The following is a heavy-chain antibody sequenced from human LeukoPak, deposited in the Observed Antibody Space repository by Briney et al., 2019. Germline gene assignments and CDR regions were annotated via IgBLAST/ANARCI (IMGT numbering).Heavy chain of an antibody. CDR1: GDSISSSSYF. Sequence: PSETLSLTCTVSGDSISSSSYFWGWIRQPPGKGLEWIGSIYYSGSTYYNPSLKSRVTISVDTSKNQFSLKLSSMTAADTAVYYCARHMGGGLDYWGQGTLVTVSS. J-gene: IGHJ4*02. V-gene: IGHV4-39*01. CDR2: IYYSGST. D-gene: IGHD3-10*01. CDR3: ARHMGGGLDY.